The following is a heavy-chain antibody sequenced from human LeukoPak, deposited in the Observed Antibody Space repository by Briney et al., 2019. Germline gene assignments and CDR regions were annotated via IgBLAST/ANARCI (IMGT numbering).Heavy chain of an antibody. CDR2: IKSKTDGGTT. J-gene: IGHJ4*02. CDR3: TTETYYDILTGYYRFDY. D-gene: IGHD3-9*01. Sequence: GGSLRLSCAASGFTFSNAWMSWVCQAPGKGLEWVGRIKSKTDGGTTDYAAPVKGRFTISRDDSKNTLYLQMNSLKTEDTAVYYCTTETYYDILTGYYRFDYWGQGTLVTVSS. CDR1: GFTFSNAW. V-gene: IGHV3-15*01.